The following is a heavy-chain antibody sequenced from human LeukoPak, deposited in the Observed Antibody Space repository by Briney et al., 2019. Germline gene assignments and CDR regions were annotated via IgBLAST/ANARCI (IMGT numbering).Heavy chain of an antibody. J-gene: IGHJ4*02. CDR2: LSYTGKE. D-gene: IGHD2/OR15-2a*01. CDR1: GDSVSNFH. CDR3: SEGYFEPFDH. Sequence: SETLSVTRVVSGDSVSNFHWNWLRQVPGKGLEWIACLSYTGKEGYHPSLASRVTISLDTSMNQSFSFKVESVTASDTAVYYCSEGYFEPFDHWGQGILVTVSS. V-gene: IGHV4-59*02.